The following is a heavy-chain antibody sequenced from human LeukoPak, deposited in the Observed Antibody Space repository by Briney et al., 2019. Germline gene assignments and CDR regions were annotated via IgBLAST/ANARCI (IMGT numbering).Heavy chain of an antibody. CDR3: ARQGGIKPDGSGSYYRKTRGGNWFDP. CDR2: IYYSGST. D-gene: IGHD3-10*01. J-gene: IGHJ5*02. V-gene: IGHV4-39*01. Sequence: SETLSLTCSDSGGSISSSSYSWGWIRQPPGKGLEWIGNIYYSGSTYYNPSLKSRVTMSVDTSKNQFSLKLRSVTAADTAVYYCARQGGIKPDGSGSYYRKTRGGNWFDPWGQGTLVTVSS. CDR1: GGSISSSSYS.